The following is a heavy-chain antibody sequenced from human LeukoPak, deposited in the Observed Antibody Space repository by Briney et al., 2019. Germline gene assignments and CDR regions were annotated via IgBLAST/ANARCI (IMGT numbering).Heavy chain of an antibody. CDR2: IIPIFGTA. D-gene: IGHD2-2*01. J-gene: IGHJ4*02. CDR3: ARDGSSYGMDVPG. CDR1: GGTFSSYA. Sequence: GASVKVSCKASGGTFSSYAISWVRQAPGQGLEWMGRIIPIFGTANYAQKFQGRVTITTDESTSTAYMELSSLRSEDTAVYYCARDGSSYGMDVPGWGQGTLVTVSS. V-gene: IGHV1-69*05.